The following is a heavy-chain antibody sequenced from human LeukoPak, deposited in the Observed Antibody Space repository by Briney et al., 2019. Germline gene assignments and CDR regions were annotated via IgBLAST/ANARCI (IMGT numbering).Heavy chain of an antibody. CDR1: GGTFSSYA. D-gene: IGHD3-22*01. CDR2: IIPIFGTA. J-gene: IGHJ3*02. V-gene: IGHV1-69*01. Sequence: SVKVSCKASGGTFSSYAISWVRQAPGQGLEWMGGIIPIFGTANYAQKFQGRVTITADESTSTAYMELSSLRSEDTAVYYCARNSLYDSSAPDAFDIWGHGTMVTVSS. CDR3: ARNSLYDSSAPDAFDI.